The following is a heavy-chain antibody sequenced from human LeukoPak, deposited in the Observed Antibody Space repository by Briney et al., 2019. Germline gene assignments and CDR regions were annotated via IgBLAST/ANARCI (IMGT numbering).Heavy chain of an antibody. CDR3: ARDGGPDYYDSSGYYYVSH. D-gene: IGHD3-22*01. CDR1: GYTFTSYG. CDR2: IIPIFGTA. Sequence: ASVKVSCKASGYTFTSYGISWVRQAPGQGLEWMGGIIPIFGTANYAQKFQGRVTITADKSTSTAYMELSSLRSEDTAVYYCARDGGPDYYDSSGYYYVSHWGQGTLVTVSS. V-gene: IGHV1-69*06. J-gene: IGHJ4*02.